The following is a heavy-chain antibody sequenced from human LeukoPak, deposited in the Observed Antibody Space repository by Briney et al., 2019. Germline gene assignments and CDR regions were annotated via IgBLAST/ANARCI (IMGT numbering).Heavy chain of an antibody. CDR3: AKAPRGMAAAGTEYFQH. CDR1: GFTFSSYA. J-gene: IGHJ1*01. V-gene: IGHV3-23*01. D-gene: IGHD6-13*01. Sequence: PGGSLRLSCAASGFTFSSYAMSWVRQAPGKGLEWVSAISGSGGSTYYADSVKGRFTISRDNSKNTLYLQMNSLRAEDTAVYYCAKAPRGMAAAGTEYFQHWGQGTLVTVSS. CDR2: ISGSGGST.